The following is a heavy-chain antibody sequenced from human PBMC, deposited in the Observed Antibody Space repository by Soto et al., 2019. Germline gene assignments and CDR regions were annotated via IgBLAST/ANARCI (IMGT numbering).Heavy chain of an antibody. J-gene: IGHJ3*02. D-gene: IGHD2-15*01. V-gene: IGHV3-74*01. CDR3: ARPKGRSYSAFDT. Sequence: EVQLVESGGTLVQPGGSLRLSCAASGFTFNSHWMHWVRQTPGEGLVSLSRINPDATHTDYADSVKGRFTISRDNAMSTLYLEMESLRVEDTGVYYWARPKGRSYSAFDTGGQGTRSPSLQ. CDR1: GFTFNSHW. CDR2: INPDATHT.